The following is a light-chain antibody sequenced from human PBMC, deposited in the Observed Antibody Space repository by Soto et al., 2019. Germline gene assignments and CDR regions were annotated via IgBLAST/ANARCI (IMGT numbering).Light chain of an antibody. CDR2: EDT. V-gene: IGLV2-14*02. CDR3: SSYRTGSAFYV. Sequence: QSVLTQPASVSGSPGQSITISCAGTSSDVGSHPLVSWYQQHPGKAPKLMISEDTKRPSGVSNRFSGSKSGNMASLTISGLQAEDEADYYCSSYRTGSAFYVFGTGTKLTVL. J-gene: IGLJ1*01. CDR1: SSDVGSHPL.